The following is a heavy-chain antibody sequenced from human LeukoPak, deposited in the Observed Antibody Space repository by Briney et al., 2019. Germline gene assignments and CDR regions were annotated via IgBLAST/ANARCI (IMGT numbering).Heavy chain of an antibody. D-gene: IGHD2-8*01. CDR3: ARGRCTNGVCYPRDY. J-gene: IGHJ4*02. CDR2: INHSGST. Sequence: SETLSLTCAVYGGSFSGYYWSWIRQPPGKGLEWIGEINHSGSTNYNPSLKSRVTISVDTSKNQSSLKLSSVTAADTAVYYCARGRCTNGVCYPRDYWGQGTLVTVSS. V-gene: IGHV4-34*01. CDR1: GGSFSGYY.